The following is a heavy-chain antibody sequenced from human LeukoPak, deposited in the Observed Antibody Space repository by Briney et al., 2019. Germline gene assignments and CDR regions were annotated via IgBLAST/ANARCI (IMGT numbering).Heavy chain of an antibody. CDR2: FYPGGSK. CDR3: ARGVYDTSGDVFDI. V-gene: IGHV3-53*01. D-gene: IGHD3-22*01. Sequence: GGSLRLSCAASGSTVSDNYMTWVRQAPGKGLEWVSVFYPGGSKYYERSVKRRFAISRDNSNDMLYLQIIGLGVEDTAVYYCARGVYDTSGDVFDIWGQRTMVTVSS. CDR1: GSTVSDNY. J-gene: IGHJ3*02.